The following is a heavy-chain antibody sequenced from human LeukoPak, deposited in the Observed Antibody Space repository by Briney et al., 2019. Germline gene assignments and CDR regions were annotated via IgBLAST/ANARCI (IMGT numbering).Heavy chain of an antibody. Sequence: SETLSLTCTVSGGSISSYYWSWIRQPPGKGLEWIGYIYYSGRTNYNPSLKSRVTISVDTSKNQFSLKLSSVTAADTAVYYCARDVAMVYNWFDPWGQGTLVTVSS. V-gene: IGHV4-59*12. D-gene: IGHD5-18*01. CDR2: IYYSGRT. J-gene: IGHJ5*02. CDR3: ARDVAMVYNWFDP. CDR1: GGSISSYY.